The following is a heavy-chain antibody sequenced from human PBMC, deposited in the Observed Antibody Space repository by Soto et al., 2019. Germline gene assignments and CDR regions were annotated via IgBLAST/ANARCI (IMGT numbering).Heavy chain of an antibody. Sequence: SETLSLTCTVSNDSISTGGHYWSWIRQLPGKGLEWIGYIFYTGATFYNPSLKSRVAISVDTSKNQFSLKLSSVTPADTAVYYCARDRYDSGGFYEGNLAYWGQGTLVTVSS. CDR1: NDSISTGGHY. CDR2: IFYTGAT. J-gene: IGHJ4*02. D-gene: IGHD3-22*01. CDR3: ARDRYDSGGFYEGNLAY. V-gene: IGHV4-31*03.